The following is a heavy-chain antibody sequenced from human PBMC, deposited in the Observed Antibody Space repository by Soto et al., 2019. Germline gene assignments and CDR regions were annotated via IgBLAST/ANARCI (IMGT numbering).Heavy chain of an antibody. D-gene: IGHD2-15*01. CDR2: ISAYNGNT. CDR3: ARDCIVVVVAATRASYYYGMDV. Sequence: GASVKVSCKASGYTFTSYGISWVRQAPGQGLKWMGWISAYNGNTNYAQKLQGRVTMTTDTSTSTAYMELRSLRSDDTAVYYCARDCIVVVVAATRASYYYGMDVWGQGTTVTVSS. CDR1: GYTFTSYG. V-gene: IGHV1-18*04. J-gene: IGHJ6*02.